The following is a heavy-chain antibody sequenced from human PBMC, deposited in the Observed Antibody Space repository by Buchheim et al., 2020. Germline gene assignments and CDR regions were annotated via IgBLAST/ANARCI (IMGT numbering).Heavy chain of an antibody. V-gene: IGHV4-31*03. Sequence: QVQLQESGPGLVKPSQTLSLTCTVSGGSISSGGYYWSWIRQHPGKGLEWIGYIYYSGSTYYNPSLKSRATISVDTSKNQFSLKLSSVTAAETAVYYCARVRLRYFDWLLQKEVFDYWGQGTL. J-gene: IGHJ4*02. CDR1: GGSISSGGYY. CDR2: IYYSGST. CDR3: ARVRLRYFDWLLQKEVFDY. D-gene: IGHD3-9*01.